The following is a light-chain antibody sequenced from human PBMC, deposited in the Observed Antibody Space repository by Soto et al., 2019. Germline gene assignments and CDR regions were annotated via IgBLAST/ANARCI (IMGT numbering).Light chain of an antibody. J-gene: IGKJ3*01. CDR2: ASS. CDR3: QQSYTTPLT. V-gene: IGKV1-39*01. CDR1: QSISSF. Sequence: DIQMTQSPSSLSASVGDRVTITCRASQSISSFLIWYQQKPQKAPRVLIYASSTLQSGVPARFSGSGSGTDYTLTISSLQPEDFATYYCQQSYTTPLTFGPGTKV.